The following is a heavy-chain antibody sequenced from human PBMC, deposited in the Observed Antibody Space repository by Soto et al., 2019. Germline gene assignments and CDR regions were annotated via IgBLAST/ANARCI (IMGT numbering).Heavy chain of an antibody. Sequence: PSETLSLTCAVYGGSFSGYYWSWIRQPPGKGLEWIGEINHSGSTNYNPSLKSRVTISVDTSKNQFSLKLSSVTAADTAVYYCARRGVKYYYGSGSYYHNWFDPWGQGTLVTVSS. J-gene: IGHJ5*02. V-gene: IGHV4-34*01. CDR2: INHSGST. CDR1: GGSFSGYY. CDR3: ARRGVKYYYGSGSYYHNWFDP. D-gene: IGHD3-10*01.